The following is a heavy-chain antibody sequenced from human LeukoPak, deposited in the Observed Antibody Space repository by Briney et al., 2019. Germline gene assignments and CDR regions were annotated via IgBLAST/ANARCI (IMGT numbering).Heavy chain of an antibody. V-gene: IGHV1-18*01. D-gene: IGHD4-11*01. CDR1: XYTFTSXX. CDR2: ISAYNGNT. Sequence: VXVXCXXXXYTFTSXXISWVRQAXGQGLEWMGWISAYNGNTNYAQKLQGRVTITTDTSTSTAYMELGSLRSDDTAVYYCARDHPDYLIRDYWGQGTLVTVSS. J-gene: IGHJ4*02. CDR3: ARDHPDYLIRDY.